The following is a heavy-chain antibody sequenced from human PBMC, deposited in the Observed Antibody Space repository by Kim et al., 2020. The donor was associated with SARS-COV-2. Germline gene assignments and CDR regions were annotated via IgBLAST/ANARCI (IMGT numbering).Heavy chain of an antibody. V-gene: IGHV4-38-2*02. Sequence: SETLSLTCTVSGYSISSGYYWGWIRQPPGKGLEWIGSIYHSGSTYYNPSLKSRVTISVDTSKNQFSLKLSSVTAADTAVYYCARDHEVTLYYYGMDVWG. J-gene: IGHJ6*02. CDR2: IYHSGST. D-gene: IGHD4-4*01. CDR3: ARDHEVTLYYYGMDV. CDR1: GYSISSGYY.